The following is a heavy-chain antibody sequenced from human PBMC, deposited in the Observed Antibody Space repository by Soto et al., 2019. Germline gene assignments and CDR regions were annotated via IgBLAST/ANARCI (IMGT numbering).Heavy chain of an antibody. Sequence: DVHLLDSGGGLVQPGGSLRLSCAASGFTFNNYAMSWVRQAPGKGLEWVSTISVSGANTYYADSVKGRFTIARDDSKNTLYLQMNSLGAEDTAVYYCAKDLGLGVIAGYPHDCWGQGTLVTVSS. J-gene: IGHJ4*02. D-gene: IGHD3-9*01. CDR2: ISVSGANT. CDR3: AKDLGLGVIAGYPHDC. CDR1: GFTFNNYA. V-gene: IGHV3-23*01.